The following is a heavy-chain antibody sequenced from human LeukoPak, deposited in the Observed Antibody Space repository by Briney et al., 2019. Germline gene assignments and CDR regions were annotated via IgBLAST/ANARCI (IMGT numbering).Heavy chain of an antibody. D-gene: IGHD6-19*01. CDR1: GFPFSSYW. J-gene: IGHJ4*02. V-gene: IGHV3-7*01. CDR2: KKQDGSEK. CDR3: ARVRRIAVAGTFDY. Sequence: GGSLRLSCAASGFPFSSYWVRWFRQAPGKGLEWVANKKQDGSEKYYVESAKDRHTISRDNAKNSLNLQMNSLRAEDTAVYYCARVRRIAVAGTFDYWGQGTLVTVSS.